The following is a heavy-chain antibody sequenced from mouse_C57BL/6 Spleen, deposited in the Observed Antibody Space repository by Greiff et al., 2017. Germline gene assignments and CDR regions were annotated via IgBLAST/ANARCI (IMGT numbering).Heavy chain of an antibody. D-gene: IGHD2-3*01. CDR2: IYPRDGST. J-gene: IGHJ3*01. V-gene: IGHV1-85*01. CDR3: ARRIYDGRFAY. Sequence: QVQLQQSGPELVKPGASVKLSCKASGYTFTSYDINWVKQRPGQGLEWIGWIYPRDGSTKYNEKFKGKATLTVDTSSSTAYMELHSLTSEDSAVYFCARRIYDGRFAYWGQGTLVTVSA. CDR1: GYTFTSYD.